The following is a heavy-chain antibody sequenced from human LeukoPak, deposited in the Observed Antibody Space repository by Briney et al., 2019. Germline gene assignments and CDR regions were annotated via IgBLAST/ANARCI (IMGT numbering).Heavy chain of an antibody. V-gene: IGHV3-20*04. J-gene: IGHJ6*03. CDR2: INWNGGST. CDR3: ASIAVGSYYYYYMDV. CDR1: GFTFDDYG. Sequence: GGSLRLSCAASGFTFDDYGMSWVRQAPGKGLEWVSGINWNGGSTGYADSVKGRFTISRDNAKNSLYLQMNSLRAEDTVLYYCASIAVGSYYYYYMDVWGKGTTVTVSS. D-gene: IGHD6-19*01.